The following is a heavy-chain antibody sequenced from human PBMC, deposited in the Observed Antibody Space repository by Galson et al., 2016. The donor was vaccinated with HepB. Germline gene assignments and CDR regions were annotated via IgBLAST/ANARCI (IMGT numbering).Heavy chain of an antibody. J-gene: IGHJ3*02. CDR2: INHSGTT. Sequence: SETLSLTCAAYGGSFTGYYWSWIRQFPGKGLEWIAEINHSGTTNYNPSLKSRVTISVDVSNNQFSLNLTSVTAADTAIYYCARPKWNYVRRNTFDIWGQGTIATVSP. CDR1: GGSFTGYY. D-gene: IGHD1-7*01. V-gene: IGHV4-34*01. CDR3: ARPKWNYVRRNTFDI.